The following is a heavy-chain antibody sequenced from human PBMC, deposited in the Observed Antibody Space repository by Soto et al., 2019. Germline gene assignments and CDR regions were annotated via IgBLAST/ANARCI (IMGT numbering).Heavy chain of an antibody. J-gene: IGHJ6*04. CDR1: GFTFSTYA. V-gene: IGHV3-30-3*01. CDR2: ISDDGSNK. D-gene: IGHD2-15*01. Sequence: GGSLRLSCAASGFTFSTYAMHWVRQAPGKGLEWVAVISDDGSNKFYADSVKGRFTISRDNSKNTLFLQMNSLRAEDTAVYYCARDDVLCDGGRCYGVPLDVWGKGTTVTVSS. CDR3: ARDDVLCDGGRCYGVPLDV.